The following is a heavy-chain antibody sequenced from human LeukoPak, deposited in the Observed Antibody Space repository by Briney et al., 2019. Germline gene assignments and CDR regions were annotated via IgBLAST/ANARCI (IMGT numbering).Heavy chain of an antibody. V-gene: IGHV1-2*02. CDR3: ARGDSYYYDSSGANWFDP. Sequence: ASVKVSCKASGYTFTGYYMHWVRQAPGQGLEWMGWINPNSGGTNYAQKFQGRVTMTRDASISTAYMELSRLRSDDTAVYCCARGDSYYYDSSGANWFDPWGQGTLVTVSS. D-gene: IGHD3-22*01. J-gene: IGHJ5*02. CDR1: GYTFTGYY. CDR2: INPNSGGT.